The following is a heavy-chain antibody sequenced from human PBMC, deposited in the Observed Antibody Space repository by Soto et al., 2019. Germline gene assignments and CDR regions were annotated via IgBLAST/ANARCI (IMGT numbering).Heavy chain of an antibody. CDR2: ISAYNGNT. Sequence: GASVKVSCKASGYTFTGCGISWVRQAPGQGLEWMGCISAYNGNTNYAQNLQGRVTMTTDTSTSTAYMELRSLRSDDTAVYYCARASSGCRKRWFEPWGQGTLVTASS. D-gene: IGHD6-19*01. V-gene: IGHV1-18*04. CDR3: ARASSGCRKRWFEP. J-gene: IGHJ5*02. CDR1: GYTFTGCG.